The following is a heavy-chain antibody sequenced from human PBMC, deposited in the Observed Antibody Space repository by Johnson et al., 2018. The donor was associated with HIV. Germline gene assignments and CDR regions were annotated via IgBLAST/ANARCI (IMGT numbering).Heavy chain of an antibody. V-gene: IGHV3-74*03. CDR1: GFTFSHYW. Sequence: VQLVESGGGLVQPGGSLTLSCAASGFTFSHYWMYWVRQAPGKGLVWVSRMNSDGSSTTYADSVKGRFTISRDNAKNTLYLQMKTLRAEDTAIYYCAREKEMTRLGAFDVWGQGTVVTVSS. J-gene: IGHJ3*01. CDR2: MNSDGSST. D-gene: IGHD3-16*01. CDR3: AREKEMTRLGAFDV.